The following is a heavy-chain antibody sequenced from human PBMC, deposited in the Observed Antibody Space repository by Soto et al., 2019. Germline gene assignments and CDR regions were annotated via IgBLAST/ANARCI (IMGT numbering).Heavy chain of an antibody. CDR2: INAGNGNT. V-gene: IGHV1-3*01. CDR1: GYTFTSYG. CDR3: ARAQGGYSGSYRFDY. J-gene: IGHJ4*02. Sequence: ASVKVSCKASGYTFTSYGISWVRQAPGQRLEWMGWINAGNGNTKYSQKFQGRVTITRDTSASTAYMELSSLRSEDTAVYYCARAQGGYSGSYRFDYWGQGTLVTVSS. D-gene: IGHD1-26*01.